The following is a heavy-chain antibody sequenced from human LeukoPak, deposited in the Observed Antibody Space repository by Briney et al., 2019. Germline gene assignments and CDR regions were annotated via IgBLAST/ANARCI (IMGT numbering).Heavy chain of an antibody. J-gene: IGHJ4*02. Sequence: GGSLRLFCVPSGLPIADGAMHWVRQAPGRGLGWVSLISGDGVSLFYAGYVTGRFSISRDKNQNSLSLELNSMRTEDTAMYYCARESGKFDYWGQGTLVAVSS. CDR3: ARESGKFDY. CDR1: GLPIADGA. CDR2: ISGDGVSL. V-gene: IGHV3-43*02.